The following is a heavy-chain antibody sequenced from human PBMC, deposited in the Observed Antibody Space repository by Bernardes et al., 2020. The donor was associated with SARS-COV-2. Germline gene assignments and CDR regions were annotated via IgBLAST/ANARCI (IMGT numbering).Heavy chain of an antibody. Sequence: LKVSCAASGFTFSSYWMHWVRQAPGKGLVWVSRISSDGSTTTYADSVKGRFTISRDNARNTLYLQMNSLRVEDTALYFCVRGPSDGHGRFEYWGQGTLGTVSS. CDR1: GFTFSSYW. CDR2: ISSDGSTT. CDR3: VRGPSDGHGRFEY. J-gene: IGHJ4*02. V-gene: IGHV3-74*01.